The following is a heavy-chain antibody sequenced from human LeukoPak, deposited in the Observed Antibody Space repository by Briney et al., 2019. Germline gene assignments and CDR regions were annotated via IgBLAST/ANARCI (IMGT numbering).Heavy chain of an antibody. Sequence: SQTLSLTCTFSGGSISSGGYYWSWIRQHPGKGLEWIGYIYYSGSTYYNPSLKSRVTISVDTSKNQFSLKLSSVTAADTAVYYCARDSLVYDDAFDIWGQGTMVTVSS. V-gene: IGHV4-31*03. D-gene: IGHD6-6*01. CDR1: GGSISSGGYY. CDR2: IYYSGST. CDR3: ARDSLVYDDAFDI. J-gene: IGHJ3*02.